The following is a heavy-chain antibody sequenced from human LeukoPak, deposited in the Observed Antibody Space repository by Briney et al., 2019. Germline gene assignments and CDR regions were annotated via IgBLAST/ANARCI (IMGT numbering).Heavy chain of an antibody. Sequence: GGSLRLSCAASGFTFSSYSMSWVRQAPGKGLEWVSYFSSSSTIYYADSVKGRFTISRDNAKNSLYLQMNSLRAEDTAVYYCARVVVAALDYWGQGTLVTVSS. CDR1: GFTFSSYS. J-gene: IGHJ4*02. V-gene: IGHV3-48*04. CDR2: FSSSSTI. CDR3: ARVVVAALDY. D-gene: IGHD2-15*01.